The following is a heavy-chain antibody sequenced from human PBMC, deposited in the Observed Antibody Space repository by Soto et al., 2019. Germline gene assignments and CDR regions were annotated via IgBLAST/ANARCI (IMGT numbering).Heavy chain of an antibody. D-gene: IGHD3-3*01. CDR3: ARYPLITIFGVDSDY. J-gene: IGHJ4*02. CDR2: INHSGST. Sequence: PSETLSLTCAVYGGSFSGYYWSWIRQPPGRGLEWIGEINHSGSTNYNPSLKSRVTISVDTSKNQFSLKLSSVTAADTAVYYCARYPLITIFGVDSDYWGQGTLVTVSS. CDR1: GGSFSGYY. V-gene: IGHV4-34*01.